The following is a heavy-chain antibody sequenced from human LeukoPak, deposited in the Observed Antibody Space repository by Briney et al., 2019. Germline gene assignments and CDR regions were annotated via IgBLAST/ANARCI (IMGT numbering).Heavy chain of an antibody. CDR3: ARNSFLLRSISYYYYMDV. J-gene: IGHJ6*03. CDR1: GLTVTNNF. V-gene: IGHV3-66*02. CDR2: IYSDGTT. D-gene: IGHD2-2*01. Sequence: GGSLRLSCAASGLTVTNNFMTWVRQAPGKGLEWVSIIYSDGTTYYVDSVKGRFTISRDSSKNTLYLQMSSLRAEDTAVYYCARNSFLLRSISYYYYMDVWGKGTTVTVS.